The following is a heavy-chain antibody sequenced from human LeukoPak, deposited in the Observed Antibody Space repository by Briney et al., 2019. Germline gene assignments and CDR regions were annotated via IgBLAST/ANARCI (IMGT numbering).Heavy chain of an antibody. CDR2: IIPIFGTA. D-gene: IGHD5-18*01. CDR3: ARDFRAAMVSDWFDP. CDR1: GGTFSSYA. Sequence: ASVKVSCKASGGTFSSYAISWVRQAPGQGLEWMGGIIPIFGTANYAQKFQGRVTITADESISTAYMELSRLRSDDTAVYYCARDFRAAMVSDWFDPWGQGTLVTVSS. V-gene: IGHV1-69*13. J-gene: IGHJ5*02.